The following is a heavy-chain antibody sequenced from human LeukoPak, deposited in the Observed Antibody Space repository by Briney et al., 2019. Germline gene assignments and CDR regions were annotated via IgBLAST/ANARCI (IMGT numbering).Heavy chain of an antibody. CDR1: GYTFTGYY. CDR3: ARDLDDSYTNYYGMDV. D-gene: IGHD3-16*02. CDR2: IIPIFGTA. V-gene: IGHV1-69*13. J-gene: IGHJ6*02. Sequence: ASMKVSCKTSGYTFTGYYVHWVRQAPGQGLEWMGGIIPIFGTANYAQKFQGRVTITADESTSTAYMELSSLRSEDTAVYYCARDLDDSYTNYYGMDVWGQGTTVTVSS.